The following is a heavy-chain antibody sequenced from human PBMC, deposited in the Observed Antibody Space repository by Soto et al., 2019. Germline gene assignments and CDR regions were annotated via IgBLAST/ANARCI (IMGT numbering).Heavy chain of an antibody. V-gene: IGHV5-51*01. J-gene: IGHJ1*01. CDR2: IYPGDSDI. CDR3: ARSASSHNYQGLYC. CDR1: AYSFTNYW. Sequence: GESLKISCNGSAYSFTNYWIGWVRQMPGKGLEWMGSIYPGDSDIKYSPSFQGQVTISADKSINTAYLQWSSLKASDSAMYYCARSASSHNYQGLYCWRQGTLVTV. D-gene: IGHD3-3*01.